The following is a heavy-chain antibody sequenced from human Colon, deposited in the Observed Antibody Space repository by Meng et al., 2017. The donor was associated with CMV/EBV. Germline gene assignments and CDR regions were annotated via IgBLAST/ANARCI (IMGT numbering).Heavy chain of an antibody. Sequence: WVRQAPGRGLEWVAVASFGGRTKQYADSVRGRFTISGDYFNNTVYLQMNGLRTEDTAMYYCARDQYYFDSRGYSSAGHYFDLWGRGTLVTVSS. CDR3: ARDQYYFDSRGYSSAGHYFDL. V-gene: IGHV3-30*04. J-gene: IGHJ2*01. D-gene: IGHD3-22*01. CDR2: ASFGGRTK.